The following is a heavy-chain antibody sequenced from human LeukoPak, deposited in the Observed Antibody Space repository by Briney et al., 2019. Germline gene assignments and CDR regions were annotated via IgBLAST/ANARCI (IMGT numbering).Heavy chain of an antibody. CDR2: FDPEDGET. CDR1: GYTLTELS. CDR3: ARENCSGGSCYPKIYYYYYGMDV. V-gene: IGHV1-24*01. D-gene: IGHD2-15*01. J-gene: IGHJ6*02. Sequence: ASVKVSCKVSGYTLTELSMHWVRQAPGKGLEWMGGFDPEDGETIYAQKFQGRVTMTEDTSTDTAYMGLSSLRSEDTAVYYCARENCSGGSCYPKIYYYYYGMDVWGQGTTVTVSS.